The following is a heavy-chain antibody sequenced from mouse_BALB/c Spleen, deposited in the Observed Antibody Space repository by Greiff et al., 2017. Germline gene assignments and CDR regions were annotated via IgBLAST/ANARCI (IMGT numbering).Heavy chain of an antibody. CDR2: IYPGNSDT. CDR3: TRVRGGSSLYYYAMDY. V-gene: IGHV1-5*01. CDR1: GYTFTSYW. D-gene: IGHD6-1*01. J-gene: IGHJ4*01. Sequence: VQLQQSGTVLARPGASVKMSCKASGYTFTSYWMHWVKQRPGQGLEWIGAIYPGNSDTSYNQKFKGKAKLTAVTSTSTAYMELSSLTNEDSAVYYCTRVRGGSSLYYYAMDYWGQGTSVTVSS.